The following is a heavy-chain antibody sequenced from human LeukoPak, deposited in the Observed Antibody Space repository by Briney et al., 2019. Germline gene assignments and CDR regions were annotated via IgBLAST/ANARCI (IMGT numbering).Heavy chain of an antibody. Sequence: KPSETLSLTCTVSGGSISSSSFYWGWIRQPPGRGLEWIGSIYYSGSTSYNPSLKSRLTISVDTSKNQFSLKLSSVTAADTAVYYCAREDTSGYSDYWGQGTLVTVSS. J-gene: IGHJ4*02. CDR2: IYYSGST. D-gene: IGHD3-22*01. CDR1: GGSISSSSFY. CDR3: AREDTSGYSDY. V-gene: IGHV4-39*07.